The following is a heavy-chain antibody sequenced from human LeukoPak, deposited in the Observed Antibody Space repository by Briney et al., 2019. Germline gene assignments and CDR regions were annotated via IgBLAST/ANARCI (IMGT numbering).Heavy chain of an antibody. Sequence: RGSLRLSCAASGFTVSSNYMSWVRQAPGKGLEWVSVIYSGGSTYYADSVKGRFTISRDNSKNMLFLQMNSLRAEDTAVYYCVGTGPLSSNGWDFNYWGQGTLVTVSS. CDR2: IYSGGST. V-gene: IGHV3-53*01. CDR3: VGTGPLSSNGWDFNY. D-gene: IGHD6-19*01. J-gene: IGHJ4*02. CDR1: GFTVSSNY.